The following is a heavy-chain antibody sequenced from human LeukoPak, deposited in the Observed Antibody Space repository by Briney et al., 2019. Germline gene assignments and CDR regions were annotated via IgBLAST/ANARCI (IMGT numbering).Heavy chain of an antibody. D-gene: IGHD3-10*01. J-gene: IGHJ3*02. CDR2: IYIDDTT. CDR3: TRAGEVLPHDGFDI. Sequence: PRGSLRLSCAASGFTISRNYMSWVRQAQGRGLEWVSIIYIDDTTYYADSMRGRFTISRDISKNTVYLQMYSLRVEDTAVYFCTRAGEVLPHDGFDIWGRGTMVTVSS. CDR1: GFTISRNY. V-gene: IGHV3-53*01.